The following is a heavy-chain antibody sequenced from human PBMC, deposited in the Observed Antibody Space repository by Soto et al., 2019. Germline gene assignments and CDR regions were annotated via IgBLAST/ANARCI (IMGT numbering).Heavy chain of an antibody. CDR2: IKQDGTEK. J-gene: IGHJ3*02. D-gene: IGHD5-18*01. Sequence: GGSLRLSCAASGFTFSRYWMNWVRQAPGKGLEWVANIKQDGTEKNYVDSVKGRFTISRDNARNSLYLQMDSLRAEDTAVYFCARGDTPMITGMDSFDIWGQGTMVTVS. CDR1: GFTFSRYW. CDR3: ARGDTPMITGMDSFDI. V-gene: IGHV3-7*01.